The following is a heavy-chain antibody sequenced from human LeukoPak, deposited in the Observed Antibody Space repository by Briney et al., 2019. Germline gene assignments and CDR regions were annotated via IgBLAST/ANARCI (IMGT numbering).Heavy chain of an antibody. CDR1: GGSISSHY. Sequence: SETLSLTCTVSGGSISSHYWSWIRQPPGKGLEWIGYIYYSGSTNYNPSLKSRVTISVDTSKNQFPLKLSSVTAADTAVYYCARDLFATGSFDYWGQGTLVTVSS. D-gene: IGHD3-10*01. V-gene: IGHV4-59*11. CDR3: ARDLFATGSFDY. CDR2: IYYSGST. J-gene: IGHJ4*02.